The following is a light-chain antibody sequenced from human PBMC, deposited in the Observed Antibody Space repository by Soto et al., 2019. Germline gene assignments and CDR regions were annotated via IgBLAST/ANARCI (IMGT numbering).Light chain of an antibody. V-gene: IGLV2-14*01. CDR1: SSDVGGYNY. J-gene: IGLJ2*01. Sequence: QSALTQPASVSGSPGQSITISCTGTSSDVGGYNYVSWYQQHPGKAPKLMIYDVSNRPSGVSNRFSGSKSGNTACLTISGLEAEDEADYYCSSYTSSSTLVVFGGGTKPTVL. CDR3: SSYTSSSTLVV. CDR2: DVS.